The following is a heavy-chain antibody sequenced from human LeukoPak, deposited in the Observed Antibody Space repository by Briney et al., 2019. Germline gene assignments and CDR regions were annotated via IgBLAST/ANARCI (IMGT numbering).Heavy chain of an antibody. CDR3: ARDQRWLQALDL. CDR1: GGSINSNY. D-gene: IGHD5-24*01. V-gene: IGHV4-4*07. CDR2: IHASGST. Sequence: SETLSVTCTVSGGSINSNYWSCIRQPAGKGLEWIGSIHASGSTNYNPSLKSRISMSIDTSKDLFSLKLASVSAADTAVYYCARDQRWLQALDLRGRGTLVTVSS. J-gene: IGHJ5*02.